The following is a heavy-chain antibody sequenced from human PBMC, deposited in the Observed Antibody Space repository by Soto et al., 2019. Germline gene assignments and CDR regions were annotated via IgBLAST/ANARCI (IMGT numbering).Heavy chain of an antibody. J-gene: IGHJ6*01. CDR2: IIPISCTA. D-gene: IGHD3-16*02. Sequence: SVKVSCKASGGTYSIYAISWVRQAPGQGLEWIGGIIPISCTANYAQKFQDRVTITADESTSTAYMELSSLRSGATAVYYCAAELGIVSVLSDGRDVWGQGT. CDR1: GGTYSIYA. V-gene: IGHV1-69*13. CDR3: AAELGIVSVLSDGRDV.